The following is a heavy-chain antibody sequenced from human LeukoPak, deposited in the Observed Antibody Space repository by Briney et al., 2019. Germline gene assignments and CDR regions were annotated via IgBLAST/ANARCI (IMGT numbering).Heavy chain of an antibody. J-gene: IGHJ4*02. CDR3: AREDSSGYYWSSYYFDY. D-gene: IGHD3-22*01. CDR1: GFTFSSYW. Sequence: GGSLRLSCAASGFTFSSYWMSWVRQAPGKGLEWVANIKQDGSEKYYVDSVKGRFTISRDNAKNSLYLQMNSLRAEDTAVYYCAREDSSGYYWSSYYFDYWGQGTLVTVSS. CDR2: IKQDGSEK. V-gene: IGHV3-7*01.